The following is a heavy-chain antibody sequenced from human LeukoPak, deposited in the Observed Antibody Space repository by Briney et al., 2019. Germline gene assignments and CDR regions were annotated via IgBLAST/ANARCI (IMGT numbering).Heavy chain of an antibody. CDR2: IYTSGST. V-gene: IGHV4-4*09. Sequence: SETLSLTCTVSGGSISSYYWSWIRQPPGKGLEWIGYIYTSGSTNYNPSLKSRVTISVDTSKNQFSLKLSSVTAADTAVYYCARHSLRGGRLIDYWGQGTLVTVSS. CDR1: GGSISSYY. CDR3: ARHSLRGGRLIDY. D-gene: IGHD1-26*01. J-gene: IGHJ4*02.